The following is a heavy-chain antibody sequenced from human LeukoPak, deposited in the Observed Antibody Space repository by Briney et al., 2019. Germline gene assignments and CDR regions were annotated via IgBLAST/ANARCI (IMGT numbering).Heavy chain of an antibody. CDR1: GFTFSSNW. CDR3: AKGLMGATPYYFDY. CDR2: INTDGSST. V-gene: IGHV3-74*01. J-gene: IGHJ4*02. Sequence: GGSLIFSCASSGFTFSSNWRHWVRKAPGRGLVGVSLINTDGSSTTYAESVKGRFTISRDNAKNTLCLQMNSLRADDTAVYYCAKGLMGATPYYFDYWGQGTLVTVSS. D-gene: IGHD1-26*01.